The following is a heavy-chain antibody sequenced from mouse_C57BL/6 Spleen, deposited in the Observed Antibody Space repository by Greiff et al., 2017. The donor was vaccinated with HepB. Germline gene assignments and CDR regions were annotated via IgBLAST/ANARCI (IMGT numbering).Heavy chain of an antibody. CDR3: ARDRSTMVTTGFAD. CDR2: ISDGGSYT. D-gene: IGHD2-2*01. V-gene: IGHV5-4*01. J-gene: IGHJ3*01. CDR1: GFTFSSYA. Sequence: EVKVEESGGGLVKPGGSLKLSCAASGFTFSSYAMSWVRQTPEKRLEWVATISDGGSYTYYPDNVKGRFTISRDNAKNNLYVQMSHLKSEDTAMYYCARDRSTMVTTGFADWGKGTLVTVSA.